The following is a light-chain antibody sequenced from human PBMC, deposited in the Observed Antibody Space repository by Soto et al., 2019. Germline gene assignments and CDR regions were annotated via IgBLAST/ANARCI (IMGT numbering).Light chain of an antibody. CDR2: DVS. CDR3: QQYDSYWGT. J-gene: IGKJ1*01. V-gene: IGKV1-5*01. CDR1: QKVSPW. Sequence: DIRMTQSPSTLSASVGDSVTITCRASQKVSPWLAWYQQKAGKAPKLLIYDVSSLKRGVPSRFSGSGSGSELTLTTCSLQSDDLAAYYCQQYDSYWGTFGQGTKVEFK.